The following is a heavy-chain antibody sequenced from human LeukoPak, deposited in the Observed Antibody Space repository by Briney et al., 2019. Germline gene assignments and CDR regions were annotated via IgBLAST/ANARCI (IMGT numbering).Heavy chain of an antibody. D-gene: IGHD3-9*01. V-gene: IGHV4-38-2*02. J-gene: IGHJ5*02. CDR2: IYHSGSH. CDR3: AREEGFDSVRGWFDP. CDR1: GYSISSGYY. Sequence: SETLSLTCAVSGYSISSGYYWGWIRQPPGKGLEWIGSIYHSGSHYYNPPLKSRVTISVDTSKNQFSLKLSSVTAADTAVYYCAREEGFDSVRGWFDPWGQGTLVTVSS.